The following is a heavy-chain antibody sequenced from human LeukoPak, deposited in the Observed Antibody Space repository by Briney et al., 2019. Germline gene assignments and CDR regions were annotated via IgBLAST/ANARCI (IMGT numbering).Heavy chain of an antibody. CDR3: ARVLLILPYYYYYMDV. CDR1: GFTFSSYA. Sequence: PGGSLRLSCAASGFTFSSYAMSWVRQVPGKGLEWVSSISSSSSYIYYADSVKGRFTISRDNAKNSLYLQMNSLRAEDTAVYYCARVLLILPYYYYYMDVWGKGTTVTVSS. D-gene: IGHD2/OR15-2a*01. J-gene: IGHJ6*03. CDR2: ISSSSSYI. V-gene: IGHV3-21*01.